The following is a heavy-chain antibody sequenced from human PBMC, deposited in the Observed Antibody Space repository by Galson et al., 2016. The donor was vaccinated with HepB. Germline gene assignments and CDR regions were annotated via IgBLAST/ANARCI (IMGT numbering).Heavy chain of an antibody. Sequence: SETLSLTCAVSGGSISSTNWWSWVRQPPGKGLEWIGEISHSGSTNYNPSLKSRVTISVDTSKNQFSLRVSSVTAADTAVYYCARLEYSGGYGAPYWGQGTLVTVST. CDR1: GGSISSTNW. CDR3: ARLEYSGGYGAPY. CDR2: ISHSGST. J-gene: IGHJ4*02. V-gene: IGHV4-4*02. D-gene: IGHD1-26*01.